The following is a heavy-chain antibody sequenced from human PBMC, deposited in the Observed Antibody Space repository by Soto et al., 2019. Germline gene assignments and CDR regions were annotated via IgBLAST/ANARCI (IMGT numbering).Heavy chain of an antibody. D-gene: IGHD4-4*01. CDR2: MKPDGGEI. J-gene: IGHJ4*02. Sequence: GGSLRLSCVASGFTFTNYWMSWVRQPPGKGLEWVANMKPDGGEINYVDSVKGRFTISRDNAKNLMYLQMNSLSVEDTAVYYCGRDRGYSSFDYWGQGNPVTVSS. V-gene: IGHV3-7*03. CDR1: GFTFTNYW. CDR3: GRDRGYSSFDY.